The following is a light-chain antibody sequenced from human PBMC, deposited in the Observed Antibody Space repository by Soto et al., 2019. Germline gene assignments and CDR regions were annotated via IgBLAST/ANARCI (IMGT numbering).Light chain of an antibody. CDR3: SSYTRSSTLVV. V-gene: IGLV2-14*03. CDR1: SSDVGDYNY. CDR2: DVS. J-gene: IGLJ2*01. Sequence: QSALTQPASVSGSPGQSITFSCTGTSSDVGDYNYVSWYQQHPGKAPKLMIYDVSKRPSWVSNRFSGSKSGNTASLTISGLQAEDEADYYCSSYTRSSTLVVFGGGTKLTVL.